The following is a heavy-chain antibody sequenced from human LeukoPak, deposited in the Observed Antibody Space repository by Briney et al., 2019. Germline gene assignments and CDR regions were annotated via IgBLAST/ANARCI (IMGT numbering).Heavy chain of an antibody. CDR1: GFTFSSYV. Sequence: GGSLRLSCAASGFTFSSYVLSWVRQAPGKGLEWVSAISGSGGSTYYADSVKGRFTISRDNSKNTLYLQMNSLRAEDTAVYYCAKGLWFGELYFDYWGQGTLVTVSS. V-gene: IGHV3-23*01. CDR3: AKGLWFGELYFDY. CDR2: ISGSGGST. J-gene: IGHJ4*02. D-gene: IGHD3-10*01.